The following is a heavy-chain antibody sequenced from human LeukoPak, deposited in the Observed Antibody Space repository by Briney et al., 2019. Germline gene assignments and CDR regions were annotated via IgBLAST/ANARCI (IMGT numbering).Heavy chain of an antibody. CDR2: IYYSGST. Sequence: SETLSLTCTVSGGSISSYYWSWIRQPPGKVLEWIGYIYYSGSTNYNPSLKSRVTISVDTSKNQFSLKLSSVTAADTAVYYCASSARMYSGHKNWFDPWGQGTLVTVSS. CDR1: GGSISSYY. CDR3: ASSARMYSGHKNWFDP. D-gene: IGHD6-13*01. V-gene: IGHV4-59*01. J-gene: IGHJ5*02.